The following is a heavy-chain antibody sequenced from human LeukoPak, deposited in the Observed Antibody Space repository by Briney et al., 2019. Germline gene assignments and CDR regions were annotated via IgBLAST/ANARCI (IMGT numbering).Heavy chain of an antibody. CDR1: GFTFSNYA. Sequence: GGSLRLSCVASGFTFSNYAMSWVRQAPGKRLEWVSAVTGRAGSTYYADSVKGRFTISRDNSRNTLFLQMNSLRAEDTAIYYCAKWGDFDILAGYYVSVFWGQGTLVTVSS. D-gene: IGHD3-9*01. V-gene: IGHV3-23*01. J-gene: IGHJ4*02. CDR2: VTGRAGST. CDR3: AKWGDFDILAGYYVSVF.